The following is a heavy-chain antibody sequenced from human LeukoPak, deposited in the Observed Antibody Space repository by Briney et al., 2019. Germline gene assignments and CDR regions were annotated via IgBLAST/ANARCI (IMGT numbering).Heavy chain of an antibody. J-gene: IGHJ6*02. Sequence: GGSLRLSCAASGFTFSSYSMNWVRQAPGKGLEWVSYISSRSSNIYYADSVRGRFTISRDNAKNSLYLQMNSLRDEDTAVYYCARIPGGYYYAMDVWGQGTTVTVSS. CDR2: ISSRSSNI. CDR3: ARIPGGYYYAMDV. D-gene: IGHD3-16*01. V-gene: IGHV3-48*02. CDR1: GFTFSSYS.